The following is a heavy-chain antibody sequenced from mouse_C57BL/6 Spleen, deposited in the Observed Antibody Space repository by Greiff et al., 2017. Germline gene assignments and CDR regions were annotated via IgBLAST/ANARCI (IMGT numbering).Heavy chain of an antibody. V-gene: IGHV1-54*01. CDR2: INPGSGGT. CDR1: GYAFTNYL. Sequence: QVHVKQSGAELVRPGTSVKVSCKASGYAFTNYLIEWVKQRPGQGLEWIGVINPGSGGTNYNEKFKGKATLTADKSSRTAYMQLSSLTSEDSAVYFCARTDYSNYSFAYWGQGTLVTVSA. CDR3: ARTDYSNYSFAY. D-gene: IGHD2-5*01. J-gene: IGHJ3*01.